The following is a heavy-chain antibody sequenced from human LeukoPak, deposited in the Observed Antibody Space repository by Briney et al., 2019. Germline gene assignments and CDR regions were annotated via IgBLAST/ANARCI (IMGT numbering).Heavy chain of an antibody. D-gene: IGHD6-13*01. CDR1: GYTFTSYY. V-gene: IGHV1-46*03. CDR3: TRGYSNIWTAFDY. Sequence: GASVKVSCKASGYTFTSYYMHWVRQAPGQGLEWMGIINPSGGSTSYAQKFKGRVTVTRDTSTSTVYMELSSLRSEDTAVYYCTRGYSNIWTAFDYWGQGTLVTVSS. CDR2: INPSGGST. J-gene: IGHJ4*02.